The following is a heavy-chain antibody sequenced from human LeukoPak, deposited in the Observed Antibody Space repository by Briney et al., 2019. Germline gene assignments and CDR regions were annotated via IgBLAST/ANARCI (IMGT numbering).Heavy chain of an antibody. D-gene: IGHD3-16*01. CDR1: GGSISGTNW. V-gene: IGHV4-4*02. Sequence: SGTLSLTCGVSGGSISGTNWWSWVRQPPGQGLEWIGEISLRGLTNYNPSLRSRLTMSLDESKNQVSLNLTSVTAADTAVYYCARAHTSSCNGGPCPFFLDSWGQGTLVTVSS. CDR2: ISLRGLT. J-gene: IGHJ4*02. CDR3: ARAHTSSCNGGPCPFFLDS.